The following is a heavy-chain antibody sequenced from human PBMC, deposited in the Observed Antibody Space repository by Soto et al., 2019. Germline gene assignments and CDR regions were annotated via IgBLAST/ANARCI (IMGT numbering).Heavy chain of an antibody. D-gene: IGHD4-17*01. CDR3: ARAAYGDRLDY. Sequence: SETLSLTCTVSGGSISSYYWSWIRQPPGKGLEWIGYIYYSGSTNYNPSLKSRVTISVDTSKNQFSLKLSSVTAADTAVYYCARAAYGDRLDYWGQGTLVTVSS. CDR2: IYYSGST. V-gene: IGHV4-59*01. CDR1: GGSISSYY. J-gene: IGHJ4*02.